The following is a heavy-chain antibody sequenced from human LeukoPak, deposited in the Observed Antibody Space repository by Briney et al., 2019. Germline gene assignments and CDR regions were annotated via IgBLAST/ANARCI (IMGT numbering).Heavy chain of an antibody. V-gene: IGHV1-8*01. CDR3: ARGASSNRFLEWLIPLHYYYMDV. Sequence: ASVKVSCKASGYTFTSYDINWVRPATGQGLEWMGWMNPNSGNTGYAQKFQGRVTMTRNTSISTAYMELSSLRSEDTAVYYCARGASSNRFLEWLIPLHYYYMDVWGKGTTVTVSS. CDR2: MNPNSGNT. CDR1: GYTFTSYD. J-gene: IGHJ6*03. D-gene: IGHD3-3*01.